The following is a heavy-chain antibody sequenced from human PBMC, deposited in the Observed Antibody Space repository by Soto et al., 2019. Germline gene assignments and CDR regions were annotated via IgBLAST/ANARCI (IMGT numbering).Heavy chain of an antibody. CDR1: GGAFNGYY. CDR3: ARAGAALVRGSIGGFDY. Sequence: QVHLQQWGAGLLKPSETLSLTCAVNGGAFNGYYWTWIRQSPGKRLQWSGEINHSGTVDYNPSLNSRVTFSIDTSKKQFSLTLTSVTAADTAVYYGARAGAALVRGSIGGFDYWGQGTLVTVSS. CDR2: INHSGTV. J-gene: IGHJ4*02. V-gene: IGHV4-34*01. D-gene: IGHD3-10*01.